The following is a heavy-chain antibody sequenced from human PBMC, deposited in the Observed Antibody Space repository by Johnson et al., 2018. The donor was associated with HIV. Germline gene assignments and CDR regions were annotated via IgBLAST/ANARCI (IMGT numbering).Heavy chain of an antibody. V-gene: IGHV3-9*01. CDR3: ARARVVGARSSAFDI. D-gene: IGHD1-26*01. CDR1: GFTFDDYA. CDR2: ISWNSGSI. J-gene: IGHJ3*02. Sequence: VQLVESGGGLVQPGRSLRLSCAASGFTFDDYAMHWVRQAPGKGLEWVSGISWNSGSIGYADSVKGRFTISRDNAKNSLYLQMNSLRAEDTAVYYCARARVVGARSSAFDIWGQGTMVTVSS.